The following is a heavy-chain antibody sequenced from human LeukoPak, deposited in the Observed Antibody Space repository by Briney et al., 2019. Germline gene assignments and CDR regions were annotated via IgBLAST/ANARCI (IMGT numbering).Heavy chain of an antibody. CDR3: ARFKAWFDP. CDR2: IYYSGST. J-gene: IGHJ5*02. Sequence: SETLSLTCTVSGGSISSGSYYWSWIRQPPGKGLEWIGYIYYSGSTNYNPSLKSRVTISVDTSKNQFSLKLSSVTAADTAVYYCARFKAWFDPWGQGTLVTVSS. V-gene: IGHV4-61*01. CDR1: GGSISSGSYY.